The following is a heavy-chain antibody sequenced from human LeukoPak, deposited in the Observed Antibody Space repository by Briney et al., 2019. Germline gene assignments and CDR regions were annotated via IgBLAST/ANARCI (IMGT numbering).Heavy chain of an antibody. D-gene: IGHD3-16*01. J-gene: IGHJ6*02. V-gene: IGHV4-34*01. CDR1: GGSFSGYS. CDR3: ARGIGKAGFGDIFYGLDV. Sequence: PSETLSLTCAVYGGSFSGYSWNWIRQSPGKGLECIGEVNDGGSTSYNPSLGSRVTMSVDTSKNQFSLKLNSVTAADTAVYFCARGIGKAGFGDIFYGLDVWGPGTTVTVSS. CDR2: VNDGGST.